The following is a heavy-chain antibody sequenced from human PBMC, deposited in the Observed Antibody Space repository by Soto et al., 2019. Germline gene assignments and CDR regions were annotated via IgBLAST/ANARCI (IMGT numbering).Heavy chain of an antibody. CDR2: IYYSGST. CDR3: ARDNTVGNFDY. CDR1: GGSINTGDYY. D-gene: IGHD4-17*01. Sequence: SETLSLTCNVSGGSINTGDYYWSWIRQSPGKGLEWIGYIYYSGSTYYTPSLRSRTTISMDTSKNQFSLTLSSVTAADTAVYYCARDNTVGNFDYWGQGTLVTVSS. V-gene: IGHV4-30-4*01. J-gene: IGHJ4*02.